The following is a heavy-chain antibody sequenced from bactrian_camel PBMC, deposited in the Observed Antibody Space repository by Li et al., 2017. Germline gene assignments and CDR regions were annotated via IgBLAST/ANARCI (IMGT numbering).Heavy chain of an antibody. D-gene: IGHD6*01. CDR1: GYHHSAYC. V-gene: IGHV3S1*01. J-gene: IGHJ4*01. CDR2: IRRDGGET. CDR3: AEGRGSRGEHCYSLNY. Sequence: HVQLVESGGKTVQTGGSLRLSCQASGYHHSAYCLAWFRQAPGKAREGIAAIRRDGGETWYAASVKGRFTISRDSAKNTVYLQMNNLQPEDTATYCCAEGRGSRGEHCYSLNYWGQGTQVTVS.